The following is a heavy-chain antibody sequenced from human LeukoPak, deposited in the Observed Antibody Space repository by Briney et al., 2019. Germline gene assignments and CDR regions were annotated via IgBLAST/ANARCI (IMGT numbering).Heavy chain of an antibody. V-gene: IGHV3-74*01. CDR2: IRSDGST. J-gene: IGHJ3*02. D-gene: IGHD2-2*01. CDR3: ARGPGAFDI. Sequence: GGSLRLSCAASGFTFSSYWMHWVRQAPGKGLVWVSRIRSDGSTTYADSVKGRFTISRDNAKKSLYLQMTSLTAEDTAVYYCARGPGAFDIWGQGTMVTVSS. CDR1: GFTFSSYW.